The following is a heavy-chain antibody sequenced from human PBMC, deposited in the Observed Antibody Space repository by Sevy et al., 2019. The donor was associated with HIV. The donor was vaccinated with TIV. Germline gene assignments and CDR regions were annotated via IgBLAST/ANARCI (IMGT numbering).Heavy chain of an antibody. V-gene: IGHV4-30-2*01. CDR2: IFHSGSP. CDR3: AREAQVGGYWFDP. CDR1: GASISTGGYS. J-gene: IGHJ5*02. Sequence: SETLSLTCAVSGASISTGGYSWSWIRQPPGKGLEWIGYIFHSGSPHYNPSLNSRVTISVDTSKNQFSLKLTAVTAADTAVYYCAREAQVGGYWFDPWGQGTLVTVSS. D-gene: IGHD3-16*01.